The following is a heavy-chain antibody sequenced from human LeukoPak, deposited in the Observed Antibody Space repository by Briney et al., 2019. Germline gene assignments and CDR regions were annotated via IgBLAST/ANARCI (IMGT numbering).Heavy chain of an antibody. D-gene: IGHD1-26*01. CDR1: GGSISSYY. Sequence: SETLSLTCTVSGGSISSYYWSWIRQPPGKGLEWIGNIYYSGSTYYNASLQSRVTISIDTSKNQFSPRLNSVTAADTAMYFCVKSGGYGLIDYWGQGTLVTVSS. CDR2: IYYSGST. J-gene: IGHJ4*02. CDR3: VKSGGYGLIDY. V-gene: IGHV4-59*04.